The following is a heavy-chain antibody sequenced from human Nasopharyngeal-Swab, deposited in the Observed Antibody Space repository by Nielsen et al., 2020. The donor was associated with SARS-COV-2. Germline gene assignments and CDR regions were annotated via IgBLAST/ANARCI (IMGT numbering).Heavy chain of an antibody. CDR1: GGTFSSYA. J-gene: IGHJ4*02. D-gene: IGHD4-17*01. CDR2: TIPILGIA. Sequence: SVKVSCKASGGTFSSYAISWVRQAPGQGLEWMGGTIPILGIANYAQKFQGRVTITADKSTSTAYMELSSLRSEDTAVYYCAIMTTVTTWSFGPLDYWGQGTLVTVSS. V-gene: IGHV1-69*10. CDR3: AIMTTVTTWSFGPLDY.